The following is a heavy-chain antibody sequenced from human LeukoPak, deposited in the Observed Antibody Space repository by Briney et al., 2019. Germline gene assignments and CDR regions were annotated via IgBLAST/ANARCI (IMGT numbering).Heavy chain of an antibody. CDR3: AKRPPAYYYDSSGYYGGYFDY. V-gene: IGHV3-30*02. D-gene: IGHD3-22*01. CDR2: IRYDGSNK. CDR1: GFTFSTYG. Sequence: GGSLRLSCAASGFTFSTYGMHRVCQAPGKGLEWVAFIRYDGSNKYYADSVKGRFTISRDNYKNTLYLQMNSLRAEDTAVYYCAKRPPAYYYDSSGYYGGYFDYWGQGTLVTVSS. J-gene: IGHJ4*02.